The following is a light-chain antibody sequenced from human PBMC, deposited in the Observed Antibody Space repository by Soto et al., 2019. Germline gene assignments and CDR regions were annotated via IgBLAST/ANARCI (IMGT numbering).Light chain of an antibody. J-gene: IGLJ1*01. CDR1: SSDVGSYNY. CDR2: DVT. Sequence: QSVLTQPASVSRSPGQSIAISCTGTSSDVGSYNYVSCYQQHPDKAPKLLLYDVTNRPSGVSNRFSGSKSGNTASLTISGLQAEDEADYYCRSYTTISTYVFGTGTKVTVL. CDR3: RSYTTISTYV. V-gene: IGLV2-14*01.